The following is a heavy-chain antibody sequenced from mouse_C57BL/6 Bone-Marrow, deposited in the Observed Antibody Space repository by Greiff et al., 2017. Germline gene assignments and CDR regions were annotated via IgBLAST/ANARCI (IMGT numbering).Heavy chain of an antibody. D-gene: IGHD2-5*01. V-gene: IGHV1-75*01. J-gene: IGHJ3*01. CDR2: IFPGSGST. CDR3: ARYSYSTAGFAY. Sequence: QVQLQQSGPELVKPGASVKISCKASGYTFTDYYINWVKQRPGQGLEWIGWIFPGSGSTYYNEKFKGKATLNVEKSSSTAYMLLSSLTSEDSAVYFCARYSYSTAGFAYWGQGTLVTVSA. CDR1: GYTFTDYY.